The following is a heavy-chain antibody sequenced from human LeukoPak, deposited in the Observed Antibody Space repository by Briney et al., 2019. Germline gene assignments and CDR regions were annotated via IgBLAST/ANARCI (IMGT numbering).Heavy chain of an antibody. J-gene: IGHJ4*02. CDR3: AHLSEYSSSLDY. Sequence: PGGSLRLSCAASGFTFSSYSMNWVRQAPGKGLEWVSSISSSSSYIYYADSVKGRFTISRDNAKNSLYLQMNSLRAEDTAVYYCAHLSEYSSSLDYWGQGTLVTVSS. V-gene: IGHV3-21*01. CDR2: ISSSSSYI. D-gene: IGHD6-6*01. CDR1: GFTFSSYS.